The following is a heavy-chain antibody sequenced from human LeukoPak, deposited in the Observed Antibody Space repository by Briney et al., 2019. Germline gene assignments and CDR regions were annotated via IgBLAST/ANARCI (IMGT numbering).Heavy chain of an antibody. Sequence: GGSLKISCQASGSKFTSYWSGWVRQLPGKGLEWMGIIYPGDSDASDSPSFQGQVTISADKSISIAYLQWSSLKASDTAMYYCARHGSGSYSAWFDPWGQGTLVTVSS. V-gene: IGHV5-51*01. CDR1: GSKFTSYW. CDR2: IYPGDSDA. CDR3: ARHGSGSYSAWFDP. D-gene: IGHD3-10*01. J-gene: IGHJ5*02.